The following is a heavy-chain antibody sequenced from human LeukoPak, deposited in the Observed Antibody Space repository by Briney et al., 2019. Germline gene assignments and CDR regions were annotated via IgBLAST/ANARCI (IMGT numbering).Heavy chain of an antibody. Sequence: GGSLRLSCAASGFTVSSNYMSWVRQAPGKGLEWVSVIYSGGSTYYADSVKGRFTISRDNSKNTLYLQMNSLRAEDTAVYYCARDPLSRIVGATCWGQGTLVTVSS. CDR2: IYSGGST. J-gene: IGHJ4*02. V-gene: IGHV3-66*02. CDR1: GFTVSSNY. D-gene: IGHD1-26*01. CDR3: ARDPLSRIVGATC.